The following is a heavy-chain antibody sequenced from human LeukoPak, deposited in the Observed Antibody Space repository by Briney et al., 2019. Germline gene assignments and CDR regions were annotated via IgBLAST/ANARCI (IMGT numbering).Heavy chain of an antibody. CDR2: ISGSGGST. D-gene: IGHD2-2*01. CDR3: ARDRWVYCSSTSCYRFDY. V-gene: IGHV3-23*01. CDR1: GFTFSSYA. J-gene: IGHJ4*02. Sequence: GGSLRLSCAASGFTFSSYAMSWVRQAPGKGLEWVSAISGSGGSTYYADSVKGRFTISRDNSKNTLYLQMNSLRAEDTAVYYCARDRWVYCSSTSCYRFDYWGQGTLVTVSS.